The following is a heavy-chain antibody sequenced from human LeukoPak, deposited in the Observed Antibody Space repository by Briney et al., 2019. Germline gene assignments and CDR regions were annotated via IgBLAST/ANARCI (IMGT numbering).Heavy chain of an antibody. D-gene: IGHD3-3*01. CDR1: GGSISSGGYY. J-gene: IGHJ4*02. CDR3: ASGRSVPFLEWLPLIV. CDR2: IYYSGST. Sequence: SETLSLTCTVSGGSISSGGYYWSWIRQHPGKGLEWIGYIYYSGSTYYNPSLKSRVTISVDTSKNQFSLKLSSVTAADTAVYYCASGRSVPFLEWLPLIVWGQGTLVTVSS. V-gene: IGHV4-31*03.